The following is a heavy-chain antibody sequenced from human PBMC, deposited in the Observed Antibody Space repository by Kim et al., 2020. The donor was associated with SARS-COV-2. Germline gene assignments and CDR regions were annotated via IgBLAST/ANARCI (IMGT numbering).Heavy chain of an antibody. CDR1: GGSISNYY. J-gene: IGHJ3*02. CDR3: ANYGGNSVGAFNI. Sequence: SETLSLTCTVSGGSISNYYWSRIRQPPGKGLEWIGYLYNSGVTIFNPSLKSRVTISLDTSKNQFSLRLSSVTTADTAMYYCANYGGNSVGAFNIWGQGTMVTVSS. D-gene: IGHD4-17*01. CDR2: LYNSGVT. V-gene: IGHV4-59*01.